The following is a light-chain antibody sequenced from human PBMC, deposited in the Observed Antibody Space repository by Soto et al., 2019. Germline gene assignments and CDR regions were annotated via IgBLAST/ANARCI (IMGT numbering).Light chain of an antibody. CDR1: SSDVCGYNY. CDR3: SSYTSSISYV. V-gene: IGLV2-14*01. Sequence: QSALTQPASVSGSPGQSITISCTGTSSDVCGYNYVSWYQQHQGKAPKLMIFGVTNRPSGVSNRFSGSKSGNTASLTISGLQAEDEADYYCSSYTSSISYVFGPGTKLTVL. CDR2: GVT. J-gene: IGLJ1*01.